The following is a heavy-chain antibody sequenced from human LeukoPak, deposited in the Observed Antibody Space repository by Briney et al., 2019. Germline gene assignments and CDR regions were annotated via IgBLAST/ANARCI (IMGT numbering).Heavy chain of an antibody. CDR3: ARDGGLLWFGELFDY. D-gene: IGHD3-10*01. V-gene: IGHV1-69*04. CDR2: IIPILGIA. CDR1: GGTFSSYA. Sequence: SVKVSCKDSGGTFSSYAISWVRQAPGQGLEWMGRIIPILGIANYAQKFQGRVTITADKSTSTAYMELSSLRSEDTAVYYCARDGGLLWFGELFDYWGQGTLVTVSS. J-gene: IGHJ4*02.